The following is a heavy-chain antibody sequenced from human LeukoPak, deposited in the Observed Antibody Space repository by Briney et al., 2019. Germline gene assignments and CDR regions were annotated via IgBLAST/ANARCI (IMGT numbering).Heavy chain of an antibody. J-gene: IGHJ3*02. CDR2: IWYDGSNE. CDR1: GFTLSTYG. D-gene: IGHD6-13*01. CDR3: VRSTAAALNNIFDM. V-gene: IGHV3-33*01. Sequence: GGSLRLSCSASGFTLSTYGMQWVRQAPGKGLEWVALIWYDGSNEFYLDSVKGRFTISRDNSNNTLSLELKSLRVEDTGLYYCVRSTAAALNNIFDMWGQGTMVIVSS.